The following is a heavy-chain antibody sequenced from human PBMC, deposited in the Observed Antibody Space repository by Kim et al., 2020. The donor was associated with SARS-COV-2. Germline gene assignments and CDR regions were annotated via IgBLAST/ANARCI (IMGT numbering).Heavy chain of an antibody. D-gene: IGHD4-17*01. CDR2: ISSSSSYT. V-gene: IGHV3-11*05. CDR1: GFTFSDYY. J-gene: IGHJ4*02. CDR3: ARDQSDKPLYGDYEQPPFDY. Sequence: GGSLRLSCAASGFTFSDYYMSWIRQAPGKGLEWVSYISSSSSYTNYADSVKGRFTISRDNAKNSLYLQMNSLRAEDTAVYYCARDQSDKPLYGDYEQPPFDYWGQGTLVTVSS.